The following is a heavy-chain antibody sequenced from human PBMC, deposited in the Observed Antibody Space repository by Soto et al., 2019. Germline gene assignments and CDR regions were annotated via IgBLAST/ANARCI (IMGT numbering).Heavy chain of an antibody. J-gene: IGHJ5*02. CDR1: GGTFSSYA. V-gene: IGHV1-69*13. CDR2: IIPIFGTA. Sequence: VASVKVSCKASGGTFSSYAISWVRQAPGQGLEWMGGIIPIFGTANYAQKFQGRVTITADESTSTAYMELSSLRSEDTAVYYCASSRAFLSQDWFDPWGQGTLVTSPQ. CDR3: ASSRAFLSQDWFDP.